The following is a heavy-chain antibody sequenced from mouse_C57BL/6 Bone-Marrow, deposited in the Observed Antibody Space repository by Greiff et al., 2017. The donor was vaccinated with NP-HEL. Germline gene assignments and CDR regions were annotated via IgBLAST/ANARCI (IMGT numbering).Heavy chain of an antibody. Sequence: QVQLQQSGAELMKPVASVKLSCKATGYTFTGYWIEWVKQRPGHGLEWIGEILPGSGSTNYNEKFKGKATFTADTSSNTAYMQLSSLTTEDAAIYYCAREKTATLYDYAMDYGGQGTSVTVSS. CDR3: AREKTATLYDYAMDY. J-gene: IGHJ4*01. CDR1: GYTFTGYW. CDR2: ILPGSGST. V-gene: IGHV1-9*01. D-gene: IGHD6-1*02.